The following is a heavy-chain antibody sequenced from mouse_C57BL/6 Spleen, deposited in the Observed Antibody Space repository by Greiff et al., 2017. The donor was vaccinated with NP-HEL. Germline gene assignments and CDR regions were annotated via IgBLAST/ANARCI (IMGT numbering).Heavy chain of an antibody. V-gene: IGHV1-61*01. CDR2: IYPSDSET. Sequence: QVQLQQPGAELVRPGSSVKLSCKASGYTFTSYWMDWVKQRPGQGLEWIGNIYPSDSETHYNQKFKDKATLTVDKSSSTAYMQLSSLTSEDSAVYYCARGNDYDDGCFDYWGQGTTLTVSS. CDR3: ARGNDYDDGCFDY. J-gene: IGHJ2*01. CDR1: GYTFTSYW. D-gene: IGHD2-4*01.